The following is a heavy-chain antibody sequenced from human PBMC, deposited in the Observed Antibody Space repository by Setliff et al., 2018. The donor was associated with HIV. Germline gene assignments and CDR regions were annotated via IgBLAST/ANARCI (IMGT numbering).Heavy chain of an antibody. CDR3: ARQIGGGHWALDY. J-gene: IGHJ4*02. D-gene: IGHD2-21*01. V-gene: IGHV4-38-2*01. CDR2: IYSTGHT. CDR1: SYSITDGNY. Sequence: KPSETLSLTCLVFSYSITDGNYWAWIRQSPGKGLEWIGSIYSTGHTYYNPSHKSRLTMSVDTSKNQFSLNLRSMSAADTAVYYCARQIGGGHWALDYWGQGTLVTVSS.